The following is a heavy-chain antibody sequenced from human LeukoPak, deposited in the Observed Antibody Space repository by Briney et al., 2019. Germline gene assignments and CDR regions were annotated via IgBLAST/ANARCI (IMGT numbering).Heavy chain of an antibody. V-gene: IGHV1-69*13. Sequence: SVKVSCKASGGAFSSYAISWVRQAPGQGLEWMGGIIPIFGTANYAQKFQGRVTITADESTSTAYMELSSLRSGDTAVYCCARDASTMVRGVPYYYYYMDVWGKGTTVTISS. CDR3: ARDASTMVRGVPYYYYYMDV. D-gene: IGHD3-10*01. CDR1: GGAFSSYA. CDR2: IIPIFGTA. J-gene: IGHJ6*03.